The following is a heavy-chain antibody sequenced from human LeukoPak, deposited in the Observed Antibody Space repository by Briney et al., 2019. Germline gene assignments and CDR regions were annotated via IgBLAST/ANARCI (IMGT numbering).Heavy chain of an antibody. CDR1: GFTFSDYY. CDR2: ISSSSSYT. CDR3: ARGEATAYYGMDV. V-gene: IGHV3-11*05. Sequence: GGSLRLSCAASGFTFSDYYMNWIRQAPGKGLEWVSYISSSSSYTNYADSVKGRFTISRDNAKNSLYLQMNILGAEDTAVYYCARGEATAYYGMDVWGQGTTVTVSS. J-gene: IGHJ6*02. D-gene: IGHD1-1*01.